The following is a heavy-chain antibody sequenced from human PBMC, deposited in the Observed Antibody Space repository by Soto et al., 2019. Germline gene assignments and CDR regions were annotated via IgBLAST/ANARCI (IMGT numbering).Heavy chain of an antibody. V-gene: IGHV3-23*01. CDR2: ISGSGGST. Sequence: GGSLRLSCAASGFTFSSYAMSWVRQAPGKGLEWVSAISGSGGSTYYADSVKGRFTISRDNSKNTLYLQMNSLRAEDTAVYYCARVGWGSGYDLFYYVMDVWGQGTTGTVSS. J-gene: IGHJ6*02. D-gene: IGHD5-12*01. CDR1: GFTFSSYA. CDR3: ARVGWGSGYDLFYYVMDV.